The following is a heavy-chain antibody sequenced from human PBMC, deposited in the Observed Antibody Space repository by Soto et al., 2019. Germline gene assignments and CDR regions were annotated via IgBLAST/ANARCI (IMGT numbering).Heavy chain of an antibody. CDR1: GFTFSYYY. Sequence: GGSLRLSCAASGFTFSYYYMSWIRRAPGKGLEWVSYISSSSSYTNYADSVKGRFTISRDNAKNSLYLQMNSLRAEDTAVYYCASRPVRSAAGPDYWGQGTLVTVSS. CDR2: ISSSSSYT. J-gene: IGHJ4*02. V-gene: IGHV3-11*06. D-gene: IGHD6-13*01. CDR3: ASRPVRSAAGPDY.